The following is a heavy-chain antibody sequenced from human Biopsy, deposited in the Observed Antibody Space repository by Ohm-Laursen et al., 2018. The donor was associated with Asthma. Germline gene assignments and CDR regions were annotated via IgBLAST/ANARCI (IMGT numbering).Heavy chain of an antibody. Sequence: SSLRLSCTAFGFTFDNYTMHWVRQAPGKGLEWVTIISYDGRSTYYADSVEGRFTISRDNSKNTLFLQMSSLRPEDTAVYYCVRGGLHYYEYYGMDVWGQGTTATVSS. CDR1: GFTFDNYT. V-gene: IGHV3-30*04. D-gene: IGHD2-21*02. CDR2: ISYDGRST. J-gene: IGHJ6*02. CDR3: VRGGLHYYEYYGMDV.